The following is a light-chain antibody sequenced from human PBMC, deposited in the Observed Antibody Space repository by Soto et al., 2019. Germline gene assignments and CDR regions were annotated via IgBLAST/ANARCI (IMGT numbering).Light chain of an antibody. CDR1: QSINNY. CDR3: QETYSNLYT. V-gene: IGKV1-39*01. CDR2: TAS. Sequence: DIQMTQSPSSLSASVGDRVTITCRASQSINNYLSWHQQKPGKAPKLLIYTASTLQGGVPSRFSGSGSGTEFTLTITSLQPEDFATYYCQETYSNLYTSGQGTKLEIK. J-gene: IGKJ2*01.